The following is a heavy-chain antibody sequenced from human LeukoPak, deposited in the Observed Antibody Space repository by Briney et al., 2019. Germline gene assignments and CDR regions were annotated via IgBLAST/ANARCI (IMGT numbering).Heavy chain of an antibody. D-gene: IGHD1-1*01. CDR3: ARDPASTSNWEFDY. Sequence: GASVKVSCEASGYTFTDSFIHWVRQAPGQGPEWMGRMNAKSGVTMYAQTLQDRVTMTRDTSISTAYMELSRLTSDDTALYYCARDPASTSNWEFDYWGQGTLVTVSS. J-gene: IGHJ4*02. CDR1: GYTFTDSF. CDR2: MNAKSGVT. V-gene: IGHV1-2*06.